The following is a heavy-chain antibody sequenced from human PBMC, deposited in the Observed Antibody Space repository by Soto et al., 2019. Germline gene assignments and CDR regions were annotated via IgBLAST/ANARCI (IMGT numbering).Heavy chain of an antibody. CDR3: AKAGVGYDCIWGRDREMDY. D-gene: IGHD3-16*02. CDR2: ISGSGWSN. J-gene: IGHJ4*02. CDR1: GFTFSSYA. V-gene: IGHV3-23*01. Sequence: GGSLRLSCAASGFTFSSYAMSWVRQAPGKGLEWVSAISGSGWSNYYADSMKGRFTISGDNSKNTLYLQMNGLRAEDTAVYYCAKAGVGYDCIWGRDREMDYWGQGTLVTVSS.